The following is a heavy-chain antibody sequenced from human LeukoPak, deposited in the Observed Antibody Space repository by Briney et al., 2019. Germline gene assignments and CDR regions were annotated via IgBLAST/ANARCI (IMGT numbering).Heavy chain of an antibody. CDR2: ISYDESNK. V-gene: IGHV3-30*03. CDR3: ARTVSSGWYHYYYYYMDV. J-gene: IGHJ6*03. D-gene: IGHD6-19*01. CDR1: GFTFSSYG. Sequence: GGSLRLSCAASGFTFSSYGMHWVRQAPAKGREWVTVISYDESNKYYADSVKGRFTIPRDNSKNTLYLQMNSLRAEDTAVYYCARTVSSGWYHYYYYYMDVWGKGTTVTVSS.